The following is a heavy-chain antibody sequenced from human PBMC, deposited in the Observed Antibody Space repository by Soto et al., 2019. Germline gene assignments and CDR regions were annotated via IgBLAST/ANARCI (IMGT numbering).Heavy chain of an antibody. V-gene: IGHV1-8*01. CDR3: ARGRNGMDV. CDR2: MKPNSGNT. Sequence: QVQLVQSGAEVKKPGASVKVSCKASGDPFSNYDIKWVRQATGQGLEWMGWMKPNSGNTGSARKFQGRVTMTRNTSISTAYMGLSSLRSEDTAVYYCARGRNGMDVWGQGTTVTVSS. J-gene: IGHJ6*02. CDR1: GDPFSNYD.